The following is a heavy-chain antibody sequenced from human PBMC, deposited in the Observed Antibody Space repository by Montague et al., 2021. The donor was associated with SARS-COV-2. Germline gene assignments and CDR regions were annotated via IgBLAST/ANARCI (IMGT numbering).Heavy chain of an antibody. Sequence: SETLSLTCTVSGGSVSSATYYWSWIRQPPGKGLEWIGYINYSGSTSYNPSLKSRVTISVDMSKNQFSLKLNSVTAADTAVYYCASSVGYYYYYQGVDVWGQGTTVTVSS. CDR3: ASSVGYYYYYQGVDV. V-gene: IGHV4-61*01. D-gene: IGHD1-26*01. J-gene: IGHJ6*02. CDR1: GGSVSSATYY. CDR2: INYSGST.